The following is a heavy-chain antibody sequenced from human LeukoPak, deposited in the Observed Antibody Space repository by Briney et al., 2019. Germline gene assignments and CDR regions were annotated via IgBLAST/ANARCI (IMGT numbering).Heavy chain of an antibody. V-gene: IGHV3-30-3*01. CDR2: ISYDGSNK. D-gene: IGHD3-10*01. CDR3: ARDSTYYYGSGSYRTDDY. CDR1: GCTFSSYA. Sequence: GGSLRLSCAASGCTFSSYAMHWVRQAPGKGLEWVAVISYDGSNKYYADSVKGRFTISRDNSKNTLYLQMNSLRAEDTAVYYCARDSTYYYGSGSYRTDDYWGQGTLVTVSS. J-gene: IGHJ4*02.